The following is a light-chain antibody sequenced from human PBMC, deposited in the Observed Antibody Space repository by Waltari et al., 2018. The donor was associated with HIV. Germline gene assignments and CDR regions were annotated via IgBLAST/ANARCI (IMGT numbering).Light chain of an antibody. CDR1: SSDVGNYNL. CDR2: EGI. Sequence: QSALTQPASVSGSPGQSITISCTGTSSDVGNYNLVSWYQQHPGKAPKLMIYEGIKLPSGVSNRISGSKSGNTASLTISGLQAEDEADYYCCSYGGSSNWVFGGGTKLTVL. V-gene: IGLV2-23*01. J-gene: IGLJ3*02. CDR3: CSYGGSSNWV.